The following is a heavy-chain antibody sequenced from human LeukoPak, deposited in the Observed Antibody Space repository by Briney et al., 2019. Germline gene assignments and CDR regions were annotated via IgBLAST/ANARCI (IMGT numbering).Heavy chain of an antibody. CDR1: GFTFSSYA. J-gene: IGHJ4*02. Sequence: GRSLRLSCAASGFTFSSYAMHWVRQAPGKGLEWVAVISYDGSNKYYADSVKGRFTISRDNSKNTLYLQMSRLRAEDTAVYYCARGYSGYDVFFLGYWGQGTLVTVSS. V-gene: IGHV3-30*04. D-gene: IGHD5-12*01. CDR3: ARGYSGYDVFFLGY. CDR2: ISYDGSNK.